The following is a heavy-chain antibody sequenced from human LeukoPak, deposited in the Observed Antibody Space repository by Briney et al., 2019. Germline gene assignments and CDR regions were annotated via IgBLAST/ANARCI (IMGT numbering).Heavy chain of an antibody. CDR1: GFTFSSYA. CDR3: GEDLGQLLVREWSFVI. V-gene: IGHV3-23*01. Sequence: GGSLSLPCAASGFTFSSYAMSWVRQAPGKGLEWVSAISGSGGSTYYAAPVKGRFTISKNNSKNTLYLQINILKPEDTAGYYCGEDLGQLLVREWSFVIWGGGAMVTVAS. CDR2: ISGSGGST. D-gene: IGHD6-19*01. J-gene: IGHJ3*02.